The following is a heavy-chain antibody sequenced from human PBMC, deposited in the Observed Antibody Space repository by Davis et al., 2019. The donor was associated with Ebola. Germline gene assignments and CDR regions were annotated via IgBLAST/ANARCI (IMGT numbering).Heavy chain of an antibody. CDR2: IIPIFGTA. J-gene: IGHJ6*02. Sequence: SVKVSCKASGGTFSSYAISWVRQAPGPGLEWMGGIIPIFGTANYAQKFQGRVTITADESTSTAYMELSSLRSEDTAVYYCARVDTAMVTHYYYYGMDVWGQGTTVTVSS. D-gene: IGHD5-18*01. V-gene: IGHV1-69*13. CDR1: GGTFSSYA. CDR3: ARVDTAMVTHYYYYGMDV.